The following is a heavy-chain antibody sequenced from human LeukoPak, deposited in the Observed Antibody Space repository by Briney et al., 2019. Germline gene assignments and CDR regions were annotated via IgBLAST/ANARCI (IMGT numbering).Heavy chain of an antibody. CDR1: GGSISSYY. D-gene: IGHD3-10*01. V-gene: IGHV4-59*01. Sequence: SEALSLTCTASGGSISSYYWSWIRQPPGKGLEWIGYIYYSGSTNYNPSLKSRVTISKDTSKNQFSLKLSSVTAADTAVYYCARERVRGSGVIDYWGQGTLVTVSS. J-gene: IGHJ4*02. CDR2: IYYSGST. CDR3: ARERVRGSGVIDY.